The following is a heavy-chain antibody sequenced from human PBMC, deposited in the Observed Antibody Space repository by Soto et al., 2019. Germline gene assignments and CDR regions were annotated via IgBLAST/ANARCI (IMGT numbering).Heavy chain of an antibody. Sequence: GGSLRLSCAASGFTFSSYAMSWVRQAPGKGLEWVSAISGSGGSTYYADSVKGRFTISRDNSKNTLYLQMNSLRAEDSVVYYCAKESYYYDSSGYYYWGQGTLVTVSS. CDR3: AKESYYYDSSGYYY. CDR1: GFTFSSYA. CDR2: ISGSGGST. D-gene: IGHD3-22*01. V-gene: IGHV3-23*01. J-gene: IGHJ4*02.